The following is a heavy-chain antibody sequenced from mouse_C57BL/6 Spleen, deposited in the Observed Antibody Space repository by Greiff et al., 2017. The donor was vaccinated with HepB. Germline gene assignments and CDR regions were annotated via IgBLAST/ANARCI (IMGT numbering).Heavy chain of an antibody. J-gene: IGHJ4*01. CDR3: ARQLRLPNYYAMDY. Sequence: EVQLQQSGPELVKPGASVKMSCKASGYTFTDYNMHWVKQSHGKSLEWIGYINPNNGGTSYNQKFKGKATLTVNKSSSTAYMELRSLTSEDSAVYYCARQLRLPNYYAMDYWGQGTSVTVSS. CDR2: INPNNGGT. V-gene: IGHV1-22*01. D-gene: IGHD3-2*02. CDR1: GYTFTDYN.